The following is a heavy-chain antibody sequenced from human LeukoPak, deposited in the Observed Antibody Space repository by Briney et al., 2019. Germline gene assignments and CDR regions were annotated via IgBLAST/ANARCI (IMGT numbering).Heavy chain of an antibody. V-gene: IGHV3-23*01. J-gene: IGHJ4*02. Sequence: GGSLRVFCAASGFTFSSYAMGWVRQAPGKGLEWVSVISGSGGSTYYADSVKGRFTISRDNSQNTLYLQMNSLRAEDSAVYYCAKDCAGSDTRYYFDYWGQGTLVTVSS. CDR2: ISGSGGST. D-gene: IGHD6-19*01. CDR3: AKDCAGSDTRYYFDY. CDR1: GFTFSSYA.